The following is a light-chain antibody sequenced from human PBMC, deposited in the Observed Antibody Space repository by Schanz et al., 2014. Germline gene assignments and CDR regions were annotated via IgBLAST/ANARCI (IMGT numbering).Light chain of an antibody. V-gene: IGKV3-20*01. CDR2: GAS. J-gene: IGKJ1*01. CDR3: QQYGSSPWT. Sequence: EIVLTQSPGTLSLSPGDWASLSCRASQSVSSSYLAWYQQKAGQAPRLLIYGASSRATGIPDRFSGSGSGTDFTLTITRLEPEDFAVYYCQQYGSSPWTFGQGTKVEIK. CDR1: QSVSSSY.